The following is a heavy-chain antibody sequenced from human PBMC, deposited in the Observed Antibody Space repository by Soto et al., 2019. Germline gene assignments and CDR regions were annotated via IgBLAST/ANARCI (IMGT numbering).Heavy chain of an antibody. CDR2: ISSSSSYI. CDR1: GFTFSSYS. D-gene: IGHD6-6*01. J-gene: IGHJ4*02. CDR3: ARDRGPLYSSSSFVY. V-gene: IGHV3-21*01. Sequence: GGSLRLSCAASGFTFSSYSMNWVRQAPGKGLEWVSSISSSSSYIYYADSVKGRFTISRDNAKNSLYLQMNSLRAEDTAVYYCARDRGPLYSSSSFVYWGQGTLVTVSS.